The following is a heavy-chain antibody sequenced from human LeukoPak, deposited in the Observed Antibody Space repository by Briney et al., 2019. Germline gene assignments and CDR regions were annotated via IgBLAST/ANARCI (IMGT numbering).Heavy chain of an antibody. Sequence: SEILSLTCTVSGGSMSSYYWSWIRQPPGKGLEWIGYIYYSGSTNYNPSLKSRVTISVDTSKNQFSLKLSSVTAADTAVYYCARQGGGFWYFDLWGRGTPVTVSS. CDR3: ARQGGGFWYFDL. CDR2: IYYSGST. V-gene: IGHV4-59*08. CDR1: GGSMSSYY. D-gene: IGHD6-25*01. J-gene: IGHJ2*01.